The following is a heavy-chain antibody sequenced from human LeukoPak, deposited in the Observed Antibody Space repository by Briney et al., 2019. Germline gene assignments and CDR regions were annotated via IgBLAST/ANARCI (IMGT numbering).Heavy chain of an antibody. D-gene: IGHD3-10*01. CDR2: ISGSGGST. CDR3: AKDRDYGSGSYPYYFDY. J-gene: IGHJ4*02. CDR1: GFIFSSSA. V-gene: IGHV3-23*01. Sequence: GGSLRLSCVGSGFIFSSSAMSWVRQAPGKGLEWVSAISGSGGSTYYADSVKGRFTISRDNSKNTLYLQMNSLRAEDTAVYYCAKDRDYGSGSYPYYFDYWGQGTLVTVSS.